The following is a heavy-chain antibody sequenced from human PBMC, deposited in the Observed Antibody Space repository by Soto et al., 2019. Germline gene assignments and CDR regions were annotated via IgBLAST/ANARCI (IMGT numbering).Heavy chain of an antibody. CDR2: ISAYNGNT. V-gene: IGHV1-18*01. CDR3: ARGEAYGDGY. J-gene: IGHJ4*02. Sequence: QVQLVQSGAEVKKPGASVKVSCKASGYTFTSYGISWVRQAPGQGLEWMGWISAYNGNTNYAQKLQGRVTMDTSTSTAYMELRSLRSDDTAVYYCARGEAYGDGYWGQGTLVTVSS. CDR1: GYTFTSYG. D-gene: IGHD4-17*01.